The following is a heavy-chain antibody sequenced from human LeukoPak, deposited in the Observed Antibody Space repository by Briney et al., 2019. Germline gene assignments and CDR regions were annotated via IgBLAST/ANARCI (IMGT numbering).Heavy chain of an antibody. Sequence: SETLSLTCSVSGDSISRRSSYWTWIRQPAGRGLEWIGRVYSTGTPNYNPSLKSRVTISVDTSKNQFSLKLSSVTAADTAVYYCARSYSSSWYYFDYWGQGTLVTVSS. J-gene: IGHJ4*02. CDR1: GDSISRRSSY. D-gene: IGHD6-13*01. CDR2: VYSTGTP. CDR3: ARSYSSSWYYFDY. V-gene: IGHV4-61*02.